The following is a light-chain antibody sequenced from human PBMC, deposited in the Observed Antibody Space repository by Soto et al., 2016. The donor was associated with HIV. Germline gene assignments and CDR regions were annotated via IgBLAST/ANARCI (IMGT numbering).Light chain of an antibody. Sequence: SYVLTQPPSVSVAPGKTAKFTCGGDRIGSKSVHWFQQKPGQAPKLVVYDDSDRPSGIPERFSGSSSGNTASLTITGAQAEDEADYYCNSRDSSGNHPVVFGGGTKLTVL. J-gene: IGLJ2*01. CDR3: NSRDSSGNHPVV. CDR1: RIGSKS. V-gene: IGLV3-21*03. CDR2: DDS.